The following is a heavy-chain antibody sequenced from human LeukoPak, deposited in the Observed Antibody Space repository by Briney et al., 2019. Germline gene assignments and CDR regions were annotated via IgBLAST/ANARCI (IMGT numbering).Heavy chain of an antibody. Sequence: GRSLRLSCAVSGFTFSSYVMHWVRQAPGKGLEWGAVISYDGSNKYYADCVKGRFTISRDNSKNTLYLQMNSLRAEDTAVYYCARGPYSYGLYRGQGTLVTVSS. CDR3: ARGPYSYGLY. D-gene: IGHD5-18*01. J-gene: IGHJ4*02. CDR1: GFTFSSYV. V-gene: IGHV3-30-3*01. CDR2: ISYDGSNK.